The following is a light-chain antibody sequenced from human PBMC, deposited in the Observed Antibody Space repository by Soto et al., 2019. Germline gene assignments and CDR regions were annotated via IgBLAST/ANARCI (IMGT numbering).Light chain of an antibody. CDR3: QQLNSHPLT. CDR2: KAS. CDR1: QTISSW. J-gene: IGKJ4*01. Sequence: DIQMTQSPSTLSGSVGDRVTITCRASQTISSWLAWYQQKPGKAPKLLIYKASTLKSGVPSRFSGSGSGTEFTLTISSLQPDDFATYYCQQLNSHPLTFGGGTKVDIK. V-gene: IGKV1-5*03.